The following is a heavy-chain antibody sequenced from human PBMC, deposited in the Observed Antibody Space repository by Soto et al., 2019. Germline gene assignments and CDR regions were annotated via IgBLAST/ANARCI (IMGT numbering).Heavy chain of an antibody. CDR1: GFTFDDYA. CDR2: ISWNSGNI. D-gene: IGHD5-18*01. V-gene: IGHV3-9*01. Sequence: GGSLRLSCAASGFTFDDYAMHWVRQVLGKGLEWVSSISWNSGNIGYADSVKGRFATSRDNAKNSLYLQMNSLIPEDTALYYCVRSKGGYSYGTPFDYWGQGT. J-gene: IGHJ4*02. CDR3: VRSKGGYSYGTPFDY.